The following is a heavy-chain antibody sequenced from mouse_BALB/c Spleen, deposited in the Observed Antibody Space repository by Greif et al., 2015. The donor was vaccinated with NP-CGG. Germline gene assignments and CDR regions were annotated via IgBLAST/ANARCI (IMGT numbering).Heavy chain of an antibody. Sequence: EVQLQQSGPGLVKPSQSLSLTCTVTGYTITSDYAWNWIRQFPGNKLEWMGYISYSGSTSYNPSLKSRISITRDTSKNQFFLQLNSVTTEDTATYYCARATARASYYYAMDYWGQGTSVTVSS. D-gene: IGHD3-1*01. CDR1: GYTITSDYA. J-gene: IGHJ4*01. CDR2: ISYSGST. CDR3: ARATARASYYYAMDY. V-gene: IGHV3-2*02.